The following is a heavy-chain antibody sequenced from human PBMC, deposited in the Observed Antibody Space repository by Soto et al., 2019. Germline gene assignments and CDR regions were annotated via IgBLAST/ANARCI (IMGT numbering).Heavy chain of an antibody. Sequence: SETLSLTCTVSGGSISPYYWSLIRQPPGKGLEWIGYVYYSGNTNYNPSLESRVTISVDTSRNRFSLNLTSATAADTAVYYCARKGAAASYAHYYMDVWGRGTAVTVSS. D-gene: IGHD6-13*01. CDR1: GGSISPYY. CDR3: ARKGAAASYAHYYMDV. V-gene: IGHV4-59*01. J-gene: IGHJ6*03. CDR2: VYYSGNT.